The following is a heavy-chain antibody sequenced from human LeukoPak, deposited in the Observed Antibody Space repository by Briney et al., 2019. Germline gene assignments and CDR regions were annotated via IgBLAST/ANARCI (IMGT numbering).Heavy chain of an antibody. Sequence: ASVKVSCKASGYRFSSYYMHWVRQAPGQGLEWMGIINASGGSTTYAQKFQGRVTMTRDTSTSTVYMELSSLRSEDTAVYYCARDLIAAAGTTWFEPWGQGTLVTVSS. J-gene: IGHJ5*02. CDR1: GYRFSSYY. D-gene: IGHD6-13*01. V-gene: IGHV1-46*01. CDR2: INASGGST. CDR3: ARDLIAAAGTTWFEP.